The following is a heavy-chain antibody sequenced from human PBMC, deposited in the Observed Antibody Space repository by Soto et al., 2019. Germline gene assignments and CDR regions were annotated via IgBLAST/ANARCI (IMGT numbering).Heavy chain of an antibody. CDR2: IYYSGST. Sequence: SETLSLTCTVSGGSISSYYWSWIRQPPGKGLEWIGYIYYSGSTNYNPSLKSRVTISVDTSKNQFSLKLSSVTAADTAVYYCARQDYDFWSGYLPYMDVWGKGTTVTVSS. CDR1: GGSISSYY. D-gene: IGHD3-3*01. J-gene: IGHJ6*03. CDR3: ARQDYDFWSGYLPYMDV. V-gene: IGHV4-59*08.